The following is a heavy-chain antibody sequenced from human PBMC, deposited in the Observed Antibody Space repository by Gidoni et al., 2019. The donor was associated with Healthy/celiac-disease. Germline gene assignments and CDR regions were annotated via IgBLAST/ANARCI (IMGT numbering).Heavy chain of an antibody. CDR2: IYYSGST. Sequence: QVQLQESGPGLVKPSQTLSLTCTVPGGSITSGGYYGSWIRQHPGKGLEWIGYIYYSGSTYYDPSLKSRVTISVDTSKNQFSLKLSSVTAADTAVYYCARDITMVRGVIITGRWFDPWGQGTLVTVSS. J-gene: IGHJ5*02. CDR1: GGSITSGGYY. D-gene: IGHD3-10*01. CDR3: ARDITMVRGVIITGRWFDP. V-gene: IGHV4-31*03.